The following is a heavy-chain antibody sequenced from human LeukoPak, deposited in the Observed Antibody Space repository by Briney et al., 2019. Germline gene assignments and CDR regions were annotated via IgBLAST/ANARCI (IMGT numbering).Heavy chain of an antibody. V-gene: IGHV4-39*07. CDR3: ARAGSGSLDRRGWFDP. CDR1: GGSISSCSSYY. J-gene: IGHJ5*02. Sequence: SETLSLTCTVSGGSISSCSSYYWGWIRQPPGKGLEWIGSIYYSGSTYYNPSLKSRVTISVDTSKNQFSLKLSSVTAADTAVYYCARAGSGSLDRRGWFDPWGQGTLVTVSS. D-gene: IGHD1-26*01. CDR2: IYYSGST.